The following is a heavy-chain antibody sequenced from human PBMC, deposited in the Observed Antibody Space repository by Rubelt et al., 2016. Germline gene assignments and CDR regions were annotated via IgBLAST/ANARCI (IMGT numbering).Heavy chain of an antibody. Sequence: QVQLQQWGAGLLKPSETLSLTCAVYGGSFSGYYWSWIRQPPGKGLEWIGEINHSGSTNYNPSLKGRVTISVDTSKNQFSLKLSSVTAADTAVYYCARVWDIVVVPAVFDPWGQGTLVTVSS. CDR3: ARVWDIVVVPAVFDP. CDR1: GGSFSGYY. CDR2: INHSGST. D-gene: IGHD2-2*01. J-gene: IGHJ5*02. V-gene: IGHV4-34*01.